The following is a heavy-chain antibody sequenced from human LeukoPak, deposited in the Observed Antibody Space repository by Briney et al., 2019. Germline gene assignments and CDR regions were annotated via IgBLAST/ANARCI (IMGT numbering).Heavy chain of an antibody. V-gene: IGHV4-61*01. CDR2: IYYSGST. CDR3: AREGTDQYYYYYMDV. Sequence: PSETLSLTCTVSGGSISSSSYYWGWIRQPPGKGLEWIGYIYYSGSTNYNPSLKSRVTISLDTSKNQFSLKLSSVTAADTAVYYCAREGTDQYYYYYMDVWGKGTTVTVSS. J-gene: IGHJ6*03. CDR1: GGSISSSSYY. D-gene: IGHD3-10*01.